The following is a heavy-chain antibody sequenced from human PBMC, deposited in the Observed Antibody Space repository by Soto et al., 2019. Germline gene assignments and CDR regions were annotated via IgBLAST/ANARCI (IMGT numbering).Heavy chain of an antibody. D-gene: IGHD3-22*01. V-gene: IGHV4-34*01. Sequence: PSETLSLTCAVYGGSLSGYYWSWIGKPPRKGLEWIAEINHSGSTNYNPSLKSRVTISVDTSKNQFSLKLSSVTAADTAVYYCARGSSSGGKDSSGYWLKFDYSAQATLVTVSS. CDR2: INHSGST. CDR1: GGSLSGYY. CDR3: ARGSSSGGKDSSGYWLKFDY. J-gene: IGHJ4*02.